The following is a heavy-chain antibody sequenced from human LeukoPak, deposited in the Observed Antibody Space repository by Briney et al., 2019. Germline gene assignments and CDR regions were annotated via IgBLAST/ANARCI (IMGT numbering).Heavy chain of an antibody. Sequence: GASVKVSCKASGYTFTSYDINWVRQATGQGLEWMGWVNPNSGNTGYAQKFQGRVTMTRNTSISTAYMELSSLRSEDTAVYYCARGNYRITMIVVVNPPDYWGQGTLVTVSS. D-gene: IGHD3-22*01. J-gene: IGHJ4*02. CDR3: ARGNYRITMIVVVNPPDY. V-gene: IGHV1-8*01. CDR2: VNPNSGNT. CDR1: GYTFTSYD.